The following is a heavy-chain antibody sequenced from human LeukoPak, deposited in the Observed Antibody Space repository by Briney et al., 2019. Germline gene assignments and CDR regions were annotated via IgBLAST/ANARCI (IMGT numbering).Heavy chain of an antibody. CDR1: GYTFSTYG. Sequence: GGSLRLSCAASGYTFSTYGMHWVRQAPGKRLEWVAVTWYDGSYKYYGDSVKGRFTISRDNSKNTLYLQMASLRVEDTAVYYCARQFDGSHPNAFDIWGQGTMVTVSS. CDR3: ARQFDGSHPNAFDI. D-gene: IGHD1-26*01. CDR2: TWYDGSYK. V-gene: IGHV3-33*01. J-gene: IGHJ3*02.